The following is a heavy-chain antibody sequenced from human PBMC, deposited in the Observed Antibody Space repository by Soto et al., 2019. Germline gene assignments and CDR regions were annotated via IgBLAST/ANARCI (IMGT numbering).Heavy chain of an antibody. CDR2: ISGSGGSA. CDR3: ARSTTVTTYRDY. V-gene: IGHV3-23*01. CDR1: GFTFSSYA. J-gene: IGHJ4*02. D-gene: IGHD4-17*01. Sequence: EVQLLESGGGLVQPGGSLRLSCAASGFTFSSYAMSWVRQAPGKGLEWVSGISGSGGSANYADSVKGRFTISRDNSKNTLYLQMTSLRAEDTGLYYCARSTTVTTYRDYWGQGTLVTVSS.